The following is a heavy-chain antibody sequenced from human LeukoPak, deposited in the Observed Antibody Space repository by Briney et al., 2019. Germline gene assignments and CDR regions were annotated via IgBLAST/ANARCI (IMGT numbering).Heavy chain of an antibody. CDR1: GFTFSSYG. Sequence: GGSLRHSCAASGFTFSSYGMHWVRQAPGKGLEWVAFIRYDGSNKYYADSVKGRFTISRDNSKNTLYLQMNSLRAEDTAVYYCASEGATIVDYWGQGTLVTVSS. CDR2: IRYDGSNK. V-gene: IGHV3-30*02. J-gene: IGHJ4*02. CDR3: ASEGATIVDY. D-gene: IGHD5-12*01.